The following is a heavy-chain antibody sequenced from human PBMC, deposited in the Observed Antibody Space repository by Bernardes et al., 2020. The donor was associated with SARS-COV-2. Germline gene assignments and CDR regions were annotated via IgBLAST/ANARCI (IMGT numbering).Heavy chain of an antibody. V-gene: IGHV1-8*01. Sequence: ASVKVSCKASGYTFTSYEINWVRQATGQGLEWMGWMNPNSGNTGYAQKFQGRVTMTRNTSISTAYMELSSLRSEDTAVYYCASGDRNTIFGVVTPDYGMDVWGQGTTVTVSS. CDR3: ASGDRNTIFGVVTPDYGMDV. CDR2: MNPNSGNT. D-gene: IGHD3-3*01. CDR1: GYTFTSYE. J-gene: IGHJ6*02.